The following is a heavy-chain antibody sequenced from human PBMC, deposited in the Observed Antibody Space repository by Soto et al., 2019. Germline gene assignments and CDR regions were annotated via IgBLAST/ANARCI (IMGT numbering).Heavy chain of an antibody. D-gene: IGHD6-13*01. CDR2: IGTAGDT. CDR1: GFTFSSYD. V-gene: IGHV3-13*01. J-gene: IGHJ6*03. CDR3: ARGVAAAPISRGYYYYMDV. Sequence: GESLKISCAASGFTFSSYDMHWVRQATGKGLEWVSAIGTAGDTYYPGSVKGRFTISRANAKNSLYLQMNSLRAGDTAVYYCARGVAAAPISRGYYYYMDVWGKGTTVTVSS.